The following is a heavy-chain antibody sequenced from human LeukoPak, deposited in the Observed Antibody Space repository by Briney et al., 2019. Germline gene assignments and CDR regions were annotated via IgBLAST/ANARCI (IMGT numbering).Heavy chain of an antibody. CDR2: ISAYNDNT. CDR1: EYTFTGYY. D-gene: IGHD3-10*01. CDR3: AREDGFGGLGFYYYYMDV. V-gene: IGHV1-18*04. Sequence: ASVKVSCKASEYTFTGYYIHWARQAPGQGLEWMGWISAYNDNTNYAQKLQGRVTMTTDTSTSTAYMEPRSLRSDDTAVYYCAREDGFGGLGFYYYYMDVWGKGTTVTVSS. J-gene: IGHJ6*03.